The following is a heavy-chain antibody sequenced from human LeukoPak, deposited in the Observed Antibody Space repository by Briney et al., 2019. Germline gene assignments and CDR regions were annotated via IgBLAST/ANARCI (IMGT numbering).Heavy chain of an antibody. CDR1: GGSISGSSFY. V-gene: IGHV4-39*07. D-gene: IGHD5-24*01. CDR2: LYYSGST. Sequence: PSETLSLTCTVSGGSISGSSFYWGWIRQPPGKGLEWIGSLYYSGSTYYSPSLKSRVTISVDTSKNQFSLKLSSVTAADTAVYYCARDRDGYNPWFDPWGQGTLVTVSS. J-gene: IGHJ5*02. CDR3: ARDRDGYNPWFDP.